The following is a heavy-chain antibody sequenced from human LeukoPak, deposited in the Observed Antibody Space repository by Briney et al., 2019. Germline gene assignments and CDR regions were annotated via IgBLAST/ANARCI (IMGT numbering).Heavy chain of an antibody. V-gene: IGHV4-39*01. D-gene: IGHD5-24*01. Sequence: SETLSLTCTVSGGSISRSSYYWGWIRQPPGRGLEWIGSIYYSGSTYYSPSLKSRVTISVDTSKNQFSLKLSSVTAADTAVYYCARHVEMATIYFDYWGQGTLVTVSS. CDR2: IYYSGST. J-gene: IGHJ4*02. CDR3: ARHVEMATIYFDY. CDR1: GGSISRSSYY.